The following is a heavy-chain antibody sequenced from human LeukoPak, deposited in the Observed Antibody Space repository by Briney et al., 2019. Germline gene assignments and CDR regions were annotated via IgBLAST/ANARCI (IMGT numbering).Heavy chain of an antibody. Sequence: GESLKISCKASGYSFTTYWISWVRQMPGKGLEWMGIIYPGDSDTRDSPSFQGHVTISADKSISTAYLQWSSLQASDTAMYYCARRSTVGACFDNWGQGTLVTVSS. CDR2: IYPGDSDT. J-gene: IGHJ4*02. CDR3: ARRSTVGACFDN. D-gene: IGHD1-26*01. V-gene: IGHV5-51*01. CDR1: GYSFTTYW.